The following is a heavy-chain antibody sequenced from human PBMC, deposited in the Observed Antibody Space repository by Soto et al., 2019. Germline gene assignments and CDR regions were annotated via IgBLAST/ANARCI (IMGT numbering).Heavy chain of an antibody. Sequence: GASVKVSCKASGGTFSSYAISWVRQSPGQGLEWMGGIIPIFGTANYAQKFQGRVTITADESTSTAYMELSGLRSEDTAVYYCARYGGYSGYGAFDIWGQGTMVTVSS. D-gene: IGHD5-12*01. V-gene: IGHV1-69*13. CDR1: GGTFSSYA. CDR3: ARYGGYSGYGAFDI. J-gene: IGHJ3*02. CDR2: IIPIFGTA.